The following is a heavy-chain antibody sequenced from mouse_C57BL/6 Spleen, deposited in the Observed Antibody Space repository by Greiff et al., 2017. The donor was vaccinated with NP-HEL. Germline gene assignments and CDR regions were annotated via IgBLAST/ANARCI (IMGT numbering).Heavy chain of an antibody. CDR3: AMGYYGSSYIAY. J-gene: IGHJ3*01. CDR2: IYPGDGDT. Sequence: VQLQESGPELVKPGASVKISCKASGYAFSSSWMNWVKQRPGKGLEWIGRIYPGDGDTNYNGKFKGKATLTADKSSSTAYMQLSSLTSEDSAVYFCAMGYYGSSYIAYWGQGTLVTVSA. D-gene: IGHD1-1*01. V-gene: IGHV1-82*01. CDR1: GYAFSSSW.